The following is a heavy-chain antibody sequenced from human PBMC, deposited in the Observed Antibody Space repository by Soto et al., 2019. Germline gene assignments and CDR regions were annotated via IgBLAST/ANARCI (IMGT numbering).Heavy chain of an antibody. CDR2: INHTGST. J-gene: IGHJ4*02. CDR1: GGSFSGYY. V-gene: IGHV4-34*01. D-gene: IGHD2-21*01. CDR3: ASGGVREFYN. Sequence: PSETLSLTCAVYGGSFSGYYWSWIRQPPGKGLEWIGDINHTGSTNYNPSLKSRVTISVDTSKNQFSLKLSSVTAADTAVYYCASGGVREFYNWGQGTLVTVSS.